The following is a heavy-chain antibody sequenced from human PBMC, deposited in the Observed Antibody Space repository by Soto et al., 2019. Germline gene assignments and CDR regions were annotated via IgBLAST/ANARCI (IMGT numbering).Heavy chain of an antibody. CDR3: ARDQNWNYDGGNWFDP. CDR2: IYYSGST. V-gene: IGHV4-59*01. J-gene: IGHJ5*02. CDR1: GGSISSYY. Sequence: SETLSLTCTVSGGSISSYYWSWIRQPPGKGLEWIGYIYYSGSTNYNPSLKSRVTISVDTSKNQFSLKLSSVTAADTAVYYCARDQNWNYDGGNWFDPWGQGTLVTVSS. D-gene: IGHD1-7*01.